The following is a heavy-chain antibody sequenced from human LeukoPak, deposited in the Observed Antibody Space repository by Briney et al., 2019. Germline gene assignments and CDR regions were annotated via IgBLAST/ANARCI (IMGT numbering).Heavy chain of an antibody. D-gene: IGHD3-10*01. J-gene: IGHJ3*02. CDR1: GFTFSNYA. CDR2: ISGSDDST. V-gene: IGHV3-23*01. Sequence: AGGSLRLSCAASGFTFSNYAMSWVRQAPGKGLGWVSAISGSDDSTYYADSVKGRFTISRDNSKNTLFLQMNSLRAEDTAVYYCAKDLKALITLVRGVILDAFDIWGQGTMVTVSS. CDR3: AKDLKALITLVRGVILDAFDI.